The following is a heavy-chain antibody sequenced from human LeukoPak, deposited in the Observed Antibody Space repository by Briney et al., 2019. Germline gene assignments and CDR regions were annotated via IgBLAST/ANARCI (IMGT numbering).Heavy chain of an antibody. V-gene: IGHV4-39*01. CDR3: ARRGYSSGYYSRNPSFDY. J-gene: IGHJ4*02. CDR1: GGSISSSSYY. Sequence: SETLSLTCTVSGGSISSSSYYWGWIRQPPGKGLEWIGSIYYSGSTYYNPSLKSRVTISVDTSKNQFPLKLSSVTAADTAVYYCARRGYSSGYYSRNPSFDYWGQGTLVTVSS. CDR2: IYYSGST. D-gene: IGHD3-22*01.